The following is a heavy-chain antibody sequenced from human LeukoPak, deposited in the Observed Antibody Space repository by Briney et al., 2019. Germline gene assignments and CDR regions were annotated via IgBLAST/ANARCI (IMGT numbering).Heavy chain of an antibody. CDR2: IYYSGST. CDR1: GDSVSSTNYY. J-gene: IGHJ4*02. D-gene: IGHD3-10*01. CDR3: ARRYYYGSGSYYDY. V-gene: IGHV4-39*01. Sequence: SETLSLTCTVSGDSVSSTNYYWDWIRQPPGKGLEWIGSIYYSGSTYYNPSLKSRVTISVDTSKNQFSLKLNSATAADTAVYYCARRYYYGSGSYYDYWGQGTLVTVSS.